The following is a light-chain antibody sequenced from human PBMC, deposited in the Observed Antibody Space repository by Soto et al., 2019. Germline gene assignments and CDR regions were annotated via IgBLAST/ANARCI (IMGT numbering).Light chain of an antibody. J-gene: IGLJ1*01. V-gene: IGLV2-14*01. CDR2: DVS. Sequence: QSVLTQPASVSGSPGQSITISCTGTSSDIGGYKYVSWYQQHPGKAPKLMIYDVSNRPSGVSNRFSGSKSGNTATLTISGLQCEDEAEYYCSSYTXGSTYVFGTGTKVTXX. CDR1: SSDIGGYKY. CDR3: SSYTXGSTYV.